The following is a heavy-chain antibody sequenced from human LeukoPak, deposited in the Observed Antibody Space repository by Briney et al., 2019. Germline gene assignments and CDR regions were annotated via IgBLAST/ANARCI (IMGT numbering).Heavy chain of an antibody. D-gene: IGHD1-1*01. CDR3: APNSATGTIDY. V-gene: IGHV3-7*01. Sequence: GGSLRLSCAASRFTFGSYWMSWVRQAPGKGLEWVANIKQDGSETYYVDSVEGRFTISRDNAKNSLYLQMNSLRAEDTAVYYCAPNSATGTIDYWGQGTLVTVSS. J-gene: IGHJ4*02. CDR1: RFTFGSYW. CDR2: IKQDGSET.